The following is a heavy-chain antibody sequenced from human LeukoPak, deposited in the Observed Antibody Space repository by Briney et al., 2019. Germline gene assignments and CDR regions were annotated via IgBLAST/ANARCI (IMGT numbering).Heavy chain of an antibody. CDR1: GFTFNTYA. CDR3: AKLYGGSYTYFDY. D-gene: IGHD1-26*01. Sequence: GGSLRLSCAASGFTFNTYAMSWVRQAPGKGLEWVSTITGSGGSTDYADSVKGRFTISRDNSKNTLYLQMNSLRAEDTAVYYCAKLYGGSYTYFDYWGQGTPVTVSS. J-gene: IGHJ4*02. CDR2: ITGSGGST. V-gene: IGHV3-23*01.